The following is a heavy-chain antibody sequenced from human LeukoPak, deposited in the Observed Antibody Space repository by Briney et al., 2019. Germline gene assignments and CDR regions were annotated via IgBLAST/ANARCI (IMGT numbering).Heavy chain of an antibody. CDR3: ARARSIAAAGTLYYFDY. Sequence: GASVKVSCKASGGTFSSYAISWVRQAPGQGLEWMGIINPSGGSTSYAQKFQGRVTMTRDTSTSTVYMELSSLRSEDTAVYYCARARSIAAAGTLYYFDYWGQGTLVTVSS. D-gene: IGHD6-13*01. CDR2: INPSGGST. CDR1: GGTFSSYA. J-gene: IGHJ4*02. V-gene: IGHV1-46*01.